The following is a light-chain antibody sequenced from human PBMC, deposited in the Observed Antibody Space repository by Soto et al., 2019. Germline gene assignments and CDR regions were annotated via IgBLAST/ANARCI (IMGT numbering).Light chain of an antibody. CDR2: APS. CDR3: QQYNNWTST. V-gene: IGKV3D-15*01. J-gene: IGKJ5*01. Sequence: TKCACALSLSPGERATLACRASQGLXRNLVWYQQKPGQAPRVLXDAPSTRATGTPARLSGSGSGTKFTLSISSLQSEYFSAYYCQQYNNWTSTFGQGTRLEIK. CDR1: QGLXRN.